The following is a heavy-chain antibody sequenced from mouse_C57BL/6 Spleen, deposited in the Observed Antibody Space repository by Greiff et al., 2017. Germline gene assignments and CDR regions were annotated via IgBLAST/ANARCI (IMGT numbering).Heavy chain of an antibody. V-gene: IGHV1-39*01. J-gene: IGHJ4*01. CDR2: INPNYGTT. D-gene: IGHD1-1*01. CDR3: ASKPTVVASYYAMDY. Sequence: EVQLQQSGPELVKPGASVKISCKASGYSFTDYNMNWVKQSNGKSLEWIGVINPNYGTTSYNQKFKGKATLTVDQSSNKAYIQLNSLTSEDSAVYYCASKPTVVASYYAMDYWGQGTSVTVSS. CDR1: GYSFTDYN.